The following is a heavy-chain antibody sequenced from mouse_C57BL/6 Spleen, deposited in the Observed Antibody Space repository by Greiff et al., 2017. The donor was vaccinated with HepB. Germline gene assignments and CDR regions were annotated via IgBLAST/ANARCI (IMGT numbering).Heavy chain of an antibody. V-gene: IGHV1-81*01. CDR1: GYTFTSYG. J-gene: IGHJ2*01. D-gene: IGHD1-1*01. CDR3: ARGEGTVVPFDY. CDR2: IYPRSGNT. Sequence: VQVVESGAELARPGASVKLSCKASGYTFTSYGISWVKQRTGQGLEWIGEIYPRSGNTYYNEKFKGKATLTADKSSSTAYMELRSLTSEDSAVYFCARGEGTVVPFDYWGQGTTLTVSS.